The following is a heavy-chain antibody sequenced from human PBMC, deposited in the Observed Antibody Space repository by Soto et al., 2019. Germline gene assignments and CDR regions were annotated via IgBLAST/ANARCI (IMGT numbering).Heavy chain of an antibody. J-gene: IGHJ4*02. CDR2: ISGSGGST. Sequence: GGSLRLSCAAPGFTFSSYAMSWVRQAPGKGLEWVSAISGSGGSTYYADSVKGRFTISRDNSKNTLYLQMNSLRAEDTAVYYCAKAWIQLWLQGYWGQGTLVTVSS. CDR3: AKAWIQLWLQGY. V-gene: IGHV3-23*01. CDR1: GFTFSSYA. D-gene: IGHD5-18*01.